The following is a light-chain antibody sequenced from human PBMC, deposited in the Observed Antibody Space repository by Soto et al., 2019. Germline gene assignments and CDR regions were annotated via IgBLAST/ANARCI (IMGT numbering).Light chain of an antibody. Sequence: QSALTQPASVSGSPGQSITISCTGTSSDVGSYNLVSWYQQHPGKAPKLMIYEGSKRPSGVSNRFSGSKSGNTAYLTISGLQAEDESDYYCCSYAGSSTVFGGGTKLTVL. CDR2: EGS. CDR1: SSDVGSYNL. J-gene: IGLJ2*01. V-gene: IGLV2-23*01. CDR3: CSYAGSSTV.